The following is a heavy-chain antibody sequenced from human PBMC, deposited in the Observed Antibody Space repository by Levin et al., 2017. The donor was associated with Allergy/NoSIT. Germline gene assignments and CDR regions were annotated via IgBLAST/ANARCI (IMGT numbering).Heavy chain of an antibody. CDR2: IDYSGST. D-gene: IGHD2-2*01. CDR1: GGSISSSTYY. V-gene: IGHV4-39*01. J-gene: IGHJ4*02. CDR3: ARFKYCSRTTCPVGLFDY. Sequence: SETLSLTCTVSGGSISSSTYYWGWIRQPPGKGLEWIGSIDYSGSTYYNPSLKSRVTISVDTSKNQFSLKLSSVTAADTAVYYCARFKYCSRTTCPVGLFDYWGQGTLVTVSS.